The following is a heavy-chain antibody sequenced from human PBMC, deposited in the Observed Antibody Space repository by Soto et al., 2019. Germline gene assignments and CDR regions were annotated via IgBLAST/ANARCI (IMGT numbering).Heavy chain of an antibody. CDR1: GYTFTSYY. J-gene: IGHJ3*02. CDR2: INPSGGST. CDR3: ARALVYGSGSDCPNRTDDGFDI. V-gene: IGHV1-46*01. Sequence: ASVKVSCKASGYTFTSYYMRWVRQAPGQGLEWMGIINPSGGSTSYAQKFQGRVTMTRDTSTSTAYMELSSLRSEDTAVYYCARALVYGSGSDCPNRTDDGFDIWGQGTMVTVSS. D-gene: IGHD3-10*01.